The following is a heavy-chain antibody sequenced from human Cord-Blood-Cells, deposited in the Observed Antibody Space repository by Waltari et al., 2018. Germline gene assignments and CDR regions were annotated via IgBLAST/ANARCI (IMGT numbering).Heavy chain of an antibody. CDR1: GGSFRGYY. Sequence: QVQLQQWGAGLLKPWETLSLTCAVYGGSFRGYYWSWIRQPPGKGLEWIGEINHSGSTNYNPSLKSRVTISVDTSKNQFSLKLSSVTAADTAVYYCARGLRGDRDIVATIDYWGQGTLVTVSS. CDR3: ARGLRGDRDIVATIDY. V-gene: IGHV4-34*01. D-gene: IGHD5-12*01. CDR2: INHSGST. J-gene: IGHJ4*02.